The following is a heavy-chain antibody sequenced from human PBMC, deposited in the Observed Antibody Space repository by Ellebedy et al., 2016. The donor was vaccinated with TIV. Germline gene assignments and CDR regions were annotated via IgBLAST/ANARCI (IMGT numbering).Heavy chain of an antibody. Sequence: ASVKVSCXASGYTFTGYYMHWVRQAPGQGLEWMGWINPNSGGTNYAQKFQGRVTMTRDTSISTAYMELSRLRSDDTAVYYCARDPGYSNSYYYYYYYMDVWGKGTTVTVSS. J-gene: IGHJ6*03. V-gene: IGHV1-2*02. CDR3: ARDPGYSNSYYYYYYYMDV. D-gene: IGHD4-11*01. CDR2: INPNSGGT. CDR1: GYTFTGYY.